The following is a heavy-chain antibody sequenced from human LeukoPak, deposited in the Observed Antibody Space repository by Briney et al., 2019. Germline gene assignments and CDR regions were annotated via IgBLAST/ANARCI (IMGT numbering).Heavy chain of an antibody. CDR2: ISSSSSTI. CDR3: ARDLRGHYYYGMDV. Sequence: GGSLRLSCAASGFTFSSYSMNWVRQAPGKGLEWVSYISSSSSTIYYADSVKGRFTISRDNAKNSLYLQMNSLRAEDTAVYYCARDLRGHYYYGMDVWGQGTTVTVSS. V-gene: IGHV3-48*01. CDR1: GFTFSSYS. J-gene: IGHJ6*02.